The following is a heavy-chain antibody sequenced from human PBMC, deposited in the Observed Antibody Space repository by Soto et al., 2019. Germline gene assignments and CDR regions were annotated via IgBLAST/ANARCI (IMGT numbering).Heavy chain of an antibody. CDR3: ARDPWAADY. J-gene: IGHJ4*02. CDR1: GFTFRTDW. V-gene: IGHV3-74*01. D-gene: IGHD3-16*01. Sequence: GGSLRLSCAVSGFTFRTDWMHWVRQPPGKGLVWVSHLNSDGSSTFYADSVRGRFTISRDNSKNTVNLQMSSLRAEDTAVYYCARDPWAADYWGQGTLVTVSS. CDR2: LNSDGSST.